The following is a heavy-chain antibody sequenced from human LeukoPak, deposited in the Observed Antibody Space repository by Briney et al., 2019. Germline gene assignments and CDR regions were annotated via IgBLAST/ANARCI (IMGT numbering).Heavy chain of an antibody. D-gene: IGHD5-18*01. V-gene: IGHV4-59*06. Sequence: PSETLSLTCTVSGGSITSYYWSWIRQHPGKGLEWIGYIYYSGSTYYNPSLKSRVTISVDTSKNQFSLKLSSVTAADTAVYYCARVADTAMVYFDYWGQGTLVTVSS. CDR1: GGSITSYY. J-gene: IGHJ4*02. CDR2: IYYSGST. CDR3: ARVADTAMVYFDY.